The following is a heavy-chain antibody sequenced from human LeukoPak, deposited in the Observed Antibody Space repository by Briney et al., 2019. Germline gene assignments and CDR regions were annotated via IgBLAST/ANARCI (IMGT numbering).Heavy chain of an antibody. CDR3: AXHKGPHIIRGVLRNNWFDP. CDR1: GGSISSHTYS. D-gene: IGHD3-10*01. Sequence: SETLSLTCTVSGGSISSHTYSWGWIRQPPGKGLEWIGTLSYSAHTFYSSSLKSRVTISGDTSKNQFSLILTSVTAADTAVYYCAXHKGPHIIRGVLRNNWFDPWGQGTLVTVSS. V-gene: IGHV4-39*01. CDR2: LSYSAHT. J-gene: IGHJ5*02.